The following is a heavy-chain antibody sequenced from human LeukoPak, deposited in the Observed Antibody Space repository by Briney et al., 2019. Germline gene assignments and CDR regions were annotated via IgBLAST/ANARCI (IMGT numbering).Heavy chain of an antibody. V-gene: IGHV3-9*01. CDR2: ISWNSGSI. Sequence: QTGGSLRLSCAASGFTFDDYAMHWVRQAPGKGLGWVSGISWNSGSIGYADSAKGRFTISRDNTKTALYLQMNSLRAEDTALYYCAKDIVATWGDPSGHFDYWGQGTLVTVSS. CDR1: GFTFDDYA. J-gene: IGHJ4*02. CDR3: AKDIVATWGDPSGHFDY. D-gene: IGHD5-12*01.